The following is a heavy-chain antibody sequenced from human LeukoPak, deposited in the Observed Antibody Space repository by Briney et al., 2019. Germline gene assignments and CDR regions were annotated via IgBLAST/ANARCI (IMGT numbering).Heavy chain of an antibody. CDR2: IKQDGSEK. CDR1: GFTFSSYW. V-gene: IGHV3-7*03. J-gene: IGHJ4*02. CDR3: ARSGIAAAGGDFDY. D-gene: IGHD6-13*01. Sequence: GESLRLSCAASGFTFSSYWMSWVRQAPGKGLEWVANIKQDGSEKYYVDSVKGRFTISRDNAKNSLYLQMNSLRAEDTAVYYCARSGIAAAGGDFDYWGQGTLVTVSS.